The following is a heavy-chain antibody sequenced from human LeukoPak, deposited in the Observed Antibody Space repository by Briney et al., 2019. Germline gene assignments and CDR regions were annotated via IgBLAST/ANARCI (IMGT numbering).Heavy chain of an antibody. CDR2: IDSSSSTI. D-gene: IGHD3-16*02. V-gene: IGHV3-48*01. CDR1: GFPFITYN. Sequence: QAGGSLRLSCAVSGFPFITYNTNWVRQAPGKGLEWVSYIDSSSSTIYYADSVKGRFTVSRDNAKNSLDLQMNSLRADDTAVYYCVRDRGISFYFDYWGQGTLVTVSS. CDR3: VRDRGISFYFDY. J-gene: IGHJ4*02.